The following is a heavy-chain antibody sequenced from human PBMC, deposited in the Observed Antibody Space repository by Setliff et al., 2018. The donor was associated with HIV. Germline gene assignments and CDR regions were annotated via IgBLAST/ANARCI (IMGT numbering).Heavy chain of an antibody. CDR1: GGSSISSSYY. CDR2: VYYSGVT. D-gene: IGHD2-15*01. V-gene: IGHV4-39*02. J-gene: IGHJ4*02. CDR3: ARRGRGAFPYYSIDY. Sequence: TLSLTCTVSGGSSISSSYYWVWIRQPPGKGLEWIGDVYYSGVTYYNASLKSRVTMSIDGSKNHFSLTMTSVTAADTAVYYCARRGRGAFPYYSIDYWGQGILVTVSS.